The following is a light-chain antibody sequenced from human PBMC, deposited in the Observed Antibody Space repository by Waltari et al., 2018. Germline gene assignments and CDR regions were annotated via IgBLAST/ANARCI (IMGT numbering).Light chain of an antibody. CDR3: QQFYSTPLT. Sequence: DMVMNQSPDFRAVYLGEGATIYYTSSPSIFYSSNNKNYLAWYQQKPGQPPKLLIYWASTRESGVPDRFSGTGSGTDFTLTISSLQAGDVAVYYCQQFYSTPLTFGGGTKVEIK. J-gene: IGKJ4*01. V-gene: IGKV4-1*01. CDR2: WAS. CDR1: PSIFYSSNNKNY.